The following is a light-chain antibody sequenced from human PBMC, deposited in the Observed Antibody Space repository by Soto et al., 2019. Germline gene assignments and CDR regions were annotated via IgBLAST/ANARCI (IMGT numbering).Light chain of an antibody. CDR3: QSYYSSLSGYV. V-gene: IGLV1-40*01. Sequence: QSVLTQPPSVSAAPGQRVTISCTGSSSNIGAGYEAHWYQQVPGTAPKLLIYENNNRPSGVPDRFSGSKSGTSASLAITGLPAEDEAEYYCQSYYSSLSGYVFGTGTKVTVL. CDR2: ENN. J-gene: IGLJ1*01. CDR1: SSNIGAGYE.